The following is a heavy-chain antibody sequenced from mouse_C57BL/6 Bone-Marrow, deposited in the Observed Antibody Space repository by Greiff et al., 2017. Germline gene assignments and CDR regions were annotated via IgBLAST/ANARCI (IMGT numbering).Heavy chain of an antibody. J-gene: IGHJ2*01. CDR1: GFTFSDYG. V-gene: IGHV5-17*01. Sequence: EVKLVESGGGLVKPGGSLKLSCAASGFTFSDYGMHWVRQAPEKGLEWVAYISSGSSTLYYADTVKGRFTISRDNAKNTLFLQMTSLRSEDTAMDYCARVSMITKYFDYWGQGTTLTVSS. D-gene: IGHD2-4*01. CDR3: ARVSMITKYFDY. CDR2: ISSGSSTL.